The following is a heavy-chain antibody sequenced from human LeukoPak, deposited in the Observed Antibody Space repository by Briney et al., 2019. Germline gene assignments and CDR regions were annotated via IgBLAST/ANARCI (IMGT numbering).Heavy chain of an antibody. V-gene: IGHV3-23*01. CDR2: ISGSGGST. CDR1: GFTFSSYA. J-gene: IGHJ4*02. CDR3: AKRGYCSGGSCPYYFDY. Sequence: GGSLRLSCAASGFTFSSYAMSWVRQAPGKGLEWVSAISGSGGSTYYADSVKGRFTISRDNSKNTLYLQMNSLRAEDTAVYYCAKRGYCSGGSCPYYFDYWGQGTLVTVSS. D-gene: IGHD2-15*01.